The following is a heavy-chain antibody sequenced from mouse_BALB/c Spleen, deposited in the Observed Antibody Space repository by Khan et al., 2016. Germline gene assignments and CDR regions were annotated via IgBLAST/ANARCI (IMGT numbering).Heavy chain of an antibody. CDR3: ARGTSALYYSLDY. CDR2: ISTYYGDA. D-gene: IGHD2-14*01. CDR1: GYTFTDYA. V-gene: IGHV1S137*01. Sequence: QVRLQQSGAALVRPGVSVKISCKGSGYTFTDYALHWVKQSHAKSLEWIGIISTYYGDATYNQKFKDKATMTVEKSSGTTYMELARLTSEDSAIYYCARGTSALYYSLDYWGQGTSVTVSS. J-gene: IGHJ4*01.